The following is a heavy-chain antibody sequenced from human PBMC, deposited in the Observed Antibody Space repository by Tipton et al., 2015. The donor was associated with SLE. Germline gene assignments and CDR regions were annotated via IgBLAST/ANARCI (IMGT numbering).Heavy chain of an antibody. Sequence: VQLVQSGAEEKGPGEFLEITCKGSGYNFNTYWIGWVRQMPGKGLEWLGIIYPGDSDIRYSPSFQGQVTISADTSSSTAYLQWRSLKASDTAMYYCARQLVSGAFDFWVQGTVVTVSS. V-gene: IGHV5-51*03. J-gene: IGHJ3*01. D-gene: IGHD6-13*01. CDR2: IYPGDSDI. CDR1: GYNFNTYW. CDR3: ARQLVSGAFDF.